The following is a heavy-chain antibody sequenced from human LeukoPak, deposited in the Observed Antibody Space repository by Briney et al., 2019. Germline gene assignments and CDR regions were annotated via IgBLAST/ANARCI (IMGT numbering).Heavy chain of an antibody. V-gene: IGHV1-69*06. Sequence: SVKVSCKASGGTFSSYAISWVRQAPGQGLEWMGGIIPIFGTANYAQKFQGRVTITADKSTSTAYMELSSLRSEDTAVYYCARDLSRGYSYGYVYWGQGTLVTVSS. D-gene: IGHD5-18*01. CDR1: GGTFSSYA. CDR3: ARDLSRGYSYGYVY. J-gene: IGHJ4*02. CDR2: IIPIFGTA.